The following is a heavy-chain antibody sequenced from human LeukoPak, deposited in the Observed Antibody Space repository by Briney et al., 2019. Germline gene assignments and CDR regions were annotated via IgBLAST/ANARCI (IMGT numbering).Heavy chain of an antibody. Sequence: PGGSLRLPCAASGFTFSSYSMNWVRQAPGKGLEWVSSISSSSSYIYYADSVKGRFTISRDNAKNSLYLQMNSLRAEDTAVYYCARDRLVVVPAAMDYWGQGTLVTVSS. CDR3: ARDRLVVVPAAMDY. D-gene: IGHD2-2*01. J-gene: IGHJ4*02. CDR1: GFTFSSYS. CDR2: ISSSSSYI. V-gene: IGHV3-21*01.